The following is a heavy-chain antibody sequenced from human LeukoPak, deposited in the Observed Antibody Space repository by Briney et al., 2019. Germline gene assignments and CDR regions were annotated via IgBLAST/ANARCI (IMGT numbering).Heavy chain of an antibody. V-gene: IGHV3-30-3*01. D-gene: IGHD4-17*01. Sequence: QPGGSLRLSCAASGVIFNNFAFHWVRQAPGKGLEWVAAVSYDGTNEYYAESVRGRLTISRDNSKNTLYLQMSSLRDVDTAIYFCARAGRADGDYHYFDYWGQGTLVTVSS. CDR1: GVIFNNFA. CDR3: ARAGRADGDYHYFDY. CDR2: VSYDGTNE. J-gene: IGHJ4*02.